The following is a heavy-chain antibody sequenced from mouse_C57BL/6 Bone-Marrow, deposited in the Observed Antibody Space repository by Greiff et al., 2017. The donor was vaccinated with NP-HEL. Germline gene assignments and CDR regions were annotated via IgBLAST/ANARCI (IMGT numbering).Heavy chain of an antibody. V-gene: IGHV5-12*01. CDR3: ARHMYGSSYWYFDV. D-gene: IGHD1-1*01. CDR1: GFTFSDYY. J-gene: IGHJ1*03. Sequence: EVKLVESGGGLVQPGGSLKLSCAASGFTFSDYYMYWVRQTPEKRLEWVAYISNGGGSTYYPYTVKGRFTISRDNAKNTLYLQRSRLKSEDTAMYDGARHMYGSSYWYFDVWGTGTTVTVSS. CDR2: ISNGGGST.